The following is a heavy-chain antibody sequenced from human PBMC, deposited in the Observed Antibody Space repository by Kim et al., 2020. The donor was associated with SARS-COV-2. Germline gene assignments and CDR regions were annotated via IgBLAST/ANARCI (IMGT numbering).Heavy chain of an antibody. Sequence: SETLSLTCTVSGGSISSYYWSWIRQPAGKGLEWIGRIYTSGSTNYNPSLKSRVTMSVDTSKNQFSLKLSSVTAADTAVYYCARDRRTTVVSYYYYYGMDVWGQGTTVTVSS. J-gene: IGHJ6*02. CDR1: GGSISSYY. V-gene: IGHV4-4*07. CDR3: ARDRRTTVVSYYYYYGMDV. D-gene: IGHD4-17*01. CDR2: IYTSGST.